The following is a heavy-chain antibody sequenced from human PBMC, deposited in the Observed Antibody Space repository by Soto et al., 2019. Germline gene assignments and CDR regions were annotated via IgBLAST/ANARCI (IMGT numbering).Heavy chain of an antibody. CDR2: IYYSGST. V-gene: IGHV4-30-4*01. D-gene: IGHD2-8*01. CDR3: ARVGGVSHYYYYGMDV. CDR1: GGSISSGDYY. Sequence: SETLSLTCTVSGGSISSGDYYWSWIRQPPGKGLEWIGYIYYSGSTYYNPSLKSRVTISVDTSKNQFSLKLSSVTAADTAVYYCARVGGVSHYYYYGMDVWGQGTMVTVSS. J-gene: IGHJ6*02.